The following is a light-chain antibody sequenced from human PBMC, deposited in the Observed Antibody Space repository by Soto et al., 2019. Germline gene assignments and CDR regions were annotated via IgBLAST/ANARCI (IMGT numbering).Light chain of an antibody. J-gene: IGKJ4*01. Sequence: PGARAALSCMASQSVSSRFLAWYQQKPGQAPRLLMYGASNRATGIPDRFSGTGSGTDFTLTISRLEPEDFATYYCQQVNSFPVTFGGGTKVDIK. CDR2: GAS. V-gene: IGKV3-20*01. CDR1: QSVSSRF. CDR3: QQVNSFPVT.